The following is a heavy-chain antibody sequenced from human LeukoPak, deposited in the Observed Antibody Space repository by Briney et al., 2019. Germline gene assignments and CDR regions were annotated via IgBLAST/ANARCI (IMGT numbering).Heavy chain of an antibody. J-gene: IGHJ1*01. V-gene: IGHV4-59*13. CDR1: GGSITSYD. D-gene: IGHD2-21*02. CDR2: IQFNGNNGDT. CDR3: AYCGGNCYAAEYFQE. Sequence: SETLSLTCTVSGGSITSYDWSWIRQSPGMGLEWIGYIQFNGNNGDTNYNPSLKSRASISVDTSKNHFSLNLTSVTAADTAAYFCAYCGGNCYAAEYFQEWGQGTLVIVSS.